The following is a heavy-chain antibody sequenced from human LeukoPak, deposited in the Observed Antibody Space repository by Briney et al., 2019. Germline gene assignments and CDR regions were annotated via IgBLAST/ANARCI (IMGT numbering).Heavy chain of an antibody. V-gene: IGHV3-74*01. CDR2: INCDGSST. CDR3: ASHNPATSSYYYDSSGDFDY. Sequence: PGGSLVLFWAASGITISNYWKQLGRQAAGKGVVLVSRINCDGSSTSYADSVKGRFTISRDNTKNTLYLQMNSLRAEDTAVYYCASHNPATSSYYYDSSGDFDYWGQGTLVTVSS. D-gene: IGHD3-22*01. J-gene: IGHJ4*02. CDR1: GITISNYW.